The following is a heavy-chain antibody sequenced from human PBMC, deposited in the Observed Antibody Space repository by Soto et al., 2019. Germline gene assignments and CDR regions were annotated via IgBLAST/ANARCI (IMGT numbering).Heavy chain of an antibody. CDR2: IYSGGST. J-gene: IGHJ6*02. CDR3: AALGYDSSGYYYSGYGMDV. D-gene: IGHD3-22*01. CDR1: GFTVSSNY. V-gene: IGHV3-53*01. Sequence: PGGSLRLSCAASGFTVSSNYMSWVRQAPGKGLEWVSVIYSGGSTYYADSVKGRFTISRDNSKNTLYLQMNSLRAEDTAVYYCAALGYDSSGYYYSGYGMDVWGQGTTVTVSS.